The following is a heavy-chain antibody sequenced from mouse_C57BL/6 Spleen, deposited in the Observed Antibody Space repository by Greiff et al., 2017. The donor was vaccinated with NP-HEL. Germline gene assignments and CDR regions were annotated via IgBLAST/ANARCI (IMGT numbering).Heavy chain of an antibody. D-gene: IGHD5-1*01. V-gene: IGHV3-6*01. J-gene: IGHJ2*01. CDR1: GYSITSGYY. Sequence: DVKLQESGPGLVKPSQSLSLTCSVTGYSITSGYYWNWIRQFPGNKLEWMGYISYDGSNNYNPSLKNRISITRDTSKNQFFLKLNSVTTEDTATYYCARDYLDYWGQGTTLTVSS. CDR2: ISYDGSN. CDR3: ARDYLDY.